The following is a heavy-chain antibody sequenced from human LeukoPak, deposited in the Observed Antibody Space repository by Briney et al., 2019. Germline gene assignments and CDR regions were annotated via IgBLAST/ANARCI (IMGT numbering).Heavy chain of an antibody. D-gene: IGHD3-16*02. V-gene: IGHV3-21*01. CDR2: I. CDR3: ARTMYYDYVWGSYRYGLDV. CDR1: GFTFSSYS. J-gene: IGHJ6*04. Sequence: GGSLRLSCAASGFTFSSYSMNWVRQAPGKGLEWVSSIYYADSVKGRFTISRDNAKNSLYLQMNGLRAEDTAVYYCARTMYYDYVWGSYRYGLDVWGKGTTVTVSS.